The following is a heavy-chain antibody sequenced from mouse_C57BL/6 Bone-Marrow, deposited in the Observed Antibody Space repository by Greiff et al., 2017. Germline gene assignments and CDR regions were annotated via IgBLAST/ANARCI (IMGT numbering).Heavy chain of an antibody. V-gene: IGHV1-82*01. D-gene: IGHD2-3*01. J-gene: IGHJ1*03. CDR2: IYPGDGDT. Sequence: QVQLKQSGPELVKPGASVKISCKASGYAFSSSWMNWVKQRPGKGLEWIGRIYPGDGDTNYNGKFKGKATLTADKSSSTAYMQLSSLTSEYSAVYFCARKDGYYWYFDVWGTGTTVTVSS. CDR3: ARKDGYYWYFDV. CDR1: GYAFSSSW.